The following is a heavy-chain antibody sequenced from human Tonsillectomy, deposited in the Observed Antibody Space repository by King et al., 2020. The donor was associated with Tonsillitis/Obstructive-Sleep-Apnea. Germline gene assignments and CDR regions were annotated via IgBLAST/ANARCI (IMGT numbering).Heavy chain of an antibody. V-gene: IGHV1-24*01. J-gene: IGHJ6*03. Sequence: VQLVESGAEVRKPGASVKVSCKVSGYTLTELSIHWVRQAPGKGLEWMGGFDPEDGETVYAQKFQGRVTMTEDTSTDTAYMELSSLRSEDTAVYYCATGPRRTMVQIYYYYMDVWGKGTTVTVSS. CDR2: FDPEDGET. CDR1: GYTLTELS. CDR3: ATGPRRTMVQIYYYYMDV. D-gene: IGHD3-10*01.